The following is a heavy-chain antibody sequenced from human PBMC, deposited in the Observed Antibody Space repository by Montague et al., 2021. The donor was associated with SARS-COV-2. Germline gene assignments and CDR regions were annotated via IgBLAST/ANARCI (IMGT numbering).Heavy chain of an antibody. CDR3: ARHSGRDTIFGVVIIPDAFDI. CDR1: GSSIGSSSYY. D-gene: IGHD3-3*01. Sequence: SETLSLTCTVSGSSIGSSSYYWGWIRQPPGKGLEWIESIYYSGSTYYNPSLKSRVTISVDTSKNQFSLKLSSVTAADTAVYYCARHSGRDTIFGVVIIPDAFDIWDQGTMVTVSS. V-gene: IGHV4-39*01. CDR2: IYYSGST. J-gene: IGHJ3*02.